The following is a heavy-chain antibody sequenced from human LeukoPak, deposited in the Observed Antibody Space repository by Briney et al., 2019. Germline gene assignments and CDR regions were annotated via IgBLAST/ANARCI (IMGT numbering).Heavy chain of an antibody. CDR3: ARSCSSTSCSRGFDP. Sequence: PSETLSLTCTVSDDSTSNYYWSWIRQSPGKGLEWIGSIYYSGSTNYNPSLKSRVTISVDTSKNQFSLSLSSVTAADTAVYYCARSCSSTSCSRGFDPWGQGTLVTVSS. D-gene: IGHD2-2*01. CDR1: DDSTSNYY. J-gene: IGHJ5*02. CDR2: IYYSGST. V-gene: IGHV4-59*12.